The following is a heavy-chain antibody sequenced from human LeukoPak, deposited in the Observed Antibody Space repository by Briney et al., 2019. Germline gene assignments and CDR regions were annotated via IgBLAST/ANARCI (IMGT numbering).Heavy chain of an antibody. V-gene: IGHV3-66*01. CDR3: ARGYCFNGNCPFAFDY. CDR1: GFTVSNRY. J-gene: IGHJ4*02. Sequence: GGSLRLSCAASGFTVSNRYMACVRQAPGKVLEWASIMYIGVNTFHADSVKGRFTISRDNSKNTLDIQMNSLTAEDTAVYYCARGYCFNGNCPFAFDYWGQGTLVTVSS. CDR2: MYIGVNT. D-gene: IGHD2-8*01.